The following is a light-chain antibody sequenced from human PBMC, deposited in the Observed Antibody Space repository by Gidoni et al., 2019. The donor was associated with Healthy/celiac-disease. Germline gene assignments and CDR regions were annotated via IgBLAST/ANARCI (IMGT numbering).Light chain of an antibody. V-gene: IGKV3-20*01. CDR2: GAS. Sequence: ELVLPQSPATLSLSPGERATLSCRASQSVSSSYLAWYQQKPGQAPRLLIYGASSRATGIPDRFSGSGSGTDFTLTISRLEPEDFAVYYCQQYGSSRTFGQGTKVEIK. CDR3: QQYGSSRT. J-gene: IGKJ1*01. CDR1: QSVSSSY.